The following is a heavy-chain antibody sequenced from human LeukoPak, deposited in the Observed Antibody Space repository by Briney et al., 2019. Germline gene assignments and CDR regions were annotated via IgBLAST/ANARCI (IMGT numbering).Heavy chain of an antibody. D-gene: IGHD5-12*01. CDR3: AREVATFYPAYYCYYGMDV. J-gene: IGHJ6*02. Sequence: SQTLSLTCAISGDSVSSNSAAWNWIRQSPSRGLEWLGRTYYRSKWYNDYAVSVKSRITINPDTSKNQFSLQLNSVTPEDTAVYYCAREVATFYPAYYCYYGMDVWGQGTTVTVSS. CDR2: TYYRSKWYN. CDR1: GDSVSSNSAA. V-gene: IGHV6-1*01.